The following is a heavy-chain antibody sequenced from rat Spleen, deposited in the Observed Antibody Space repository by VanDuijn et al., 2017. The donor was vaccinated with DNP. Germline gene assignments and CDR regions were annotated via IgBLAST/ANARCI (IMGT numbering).Heavy chain of an antibody. J-gene: IGHJ4*01. CDR1: GFTFSTAW. CDR3: AWVRDYAMDA. V-gene: IGHV6-6*01. CDR2: IKAKSNNYAT. Sequence: EMQLVESGGGLVQPGNSLKLSCATSGFTFSTAWMYWYRQFPEKRLEWVARIKAKSNNYATDYTESVKGRFTISRDDSKSSIYLQMNNLKEEDTAIYYCAWVRDYAMDAWGQGTSVTVSS.